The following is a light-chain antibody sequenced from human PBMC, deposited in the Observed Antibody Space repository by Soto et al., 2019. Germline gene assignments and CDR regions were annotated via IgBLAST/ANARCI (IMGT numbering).Light chain of an antibody. CDR2: EGS. CDR1: SSDVGSYNL. J-gene: IGLJ2*01. CDR3: QSYDTSLSAVV. V-gene: IGLV2-14*02. Sequence: QSALTQPASVSGSPGQSITISCTGTSSDVGSYNLVSWYQQHPGKAPKLMIYEGSKRPSGVSNRFSGSKSGNTASLAITGLQAEDEADYSCQSYDTSLSAVVFGGGTKLTVL.